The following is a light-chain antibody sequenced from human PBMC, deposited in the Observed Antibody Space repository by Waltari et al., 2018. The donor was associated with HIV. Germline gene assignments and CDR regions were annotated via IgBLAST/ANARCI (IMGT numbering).Light chain of an antibody. J-gene: IGKJ1*01. Sequence: IVMTQSPATLSLSRGERATLSCSSSQSVSSTYLSWYQQKPGQAPRLLIYAASTRATGIPARFGGSGSGTDFTLTISSLQAEDFAVYYCQQDYNLPWTFGQGTKVEI. CDR3: QQDYNLPWT. CDR1: QSVSSTY. V-gene: IGKV3D-7*01. CDR2: AAS.